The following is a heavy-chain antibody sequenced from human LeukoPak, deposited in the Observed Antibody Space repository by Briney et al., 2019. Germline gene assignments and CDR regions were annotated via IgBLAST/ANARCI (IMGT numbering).Heavy chain of an antibody. CDR1: GGSISSSSYY. J-gene: IGHJ4*02. Sequence: SETLSLTCTVSGGSISSSSYYWGWIRQPPGKGLEWIGSIYYSGSTYYNPSLKSRVTISVDTSKNQFSLKLSSVTAADTAVYYCARDSNSGRGDFDYWGQGTLVTVSS. CDR3: ARDSNSGRGDFDY. V-gene: IGHV4-39*07. CDR2: IYYSGST. D-gene: IGHD1-26*01.